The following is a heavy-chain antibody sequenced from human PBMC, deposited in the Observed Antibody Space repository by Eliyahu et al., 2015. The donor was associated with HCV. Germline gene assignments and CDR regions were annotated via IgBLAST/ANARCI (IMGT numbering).Heavy chain of an antibody. CDR3: AREYSSSWYLNWFDP. CDR2: INSDGSST. D-gene: IGHD6-13*01. V-gene: IGHV3-74*01. Sequence: EVQLVESGGGLVQPGGSLRLSCAASGXTFSSYWMXWVRQAPGKGLVWVSRINSDGSSTSYADSVKGRFTISRDNAKNTLYLQMNSLRAEDTAVYYCAREYSSSWYLNWFDPWGQGTLVTVSS. J-gene: IGHJ5*02. CDR1: GXTFSSYW.